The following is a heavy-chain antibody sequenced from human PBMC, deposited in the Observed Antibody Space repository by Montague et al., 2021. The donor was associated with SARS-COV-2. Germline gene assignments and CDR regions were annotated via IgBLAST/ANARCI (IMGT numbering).Heavy chain of an antibody. Sequence: SETLSLTCSVSGDSISNYSWNWIRQPPGKGLEWIGYIYYSGSTNYSPSLTSRVTISVDTSKNQVSLKLTSVAAADTAVYYCARHLRVTTVTSHMYHYAMDVWGQGTTVTVSS. D-gene: IGHD4-11*01. CDR2: IYYSGST. J-gene: IGHJ6*02. V-gene: IGHV4-59*08. CDR1: GDSISNYS. CDR3: ARHLRVTTVTSHMYHYAMDV.